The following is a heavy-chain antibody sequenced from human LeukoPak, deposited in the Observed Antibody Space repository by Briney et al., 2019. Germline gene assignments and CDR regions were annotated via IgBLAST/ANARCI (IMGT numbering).Heavy chain of an antibody. CDR3: ARGPLTSWFDP. Sequence: PSETLSLTCTVSGGSISSYYWSWIRQPPGKGLEWIGYIYYSGSTNYNPSLKSRVTMSVDTSKNQFSLKLSSVTAADTAVYYCARGPLTSWFDPWGQGTLVTVSS. CDR1: GGSISSYY. V-gene: IGHV4-59*12. J-gene: IGHJ5*02. D-gene: IGHD1-1*01. CDR2: IYYSGST.